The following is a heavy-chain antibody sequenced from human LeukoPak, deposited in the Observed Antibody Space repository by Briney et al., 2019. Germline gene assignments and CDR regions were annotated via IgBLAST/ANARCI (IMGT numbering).Heavy chain of an antibody. CDR2: ITNSGGTT. D-gene: IGHD3-22*01. Sequence: PGGSLRLSCAASGFTFSSYAMSWVRQAPGKGLEWVSAITNSGGTTYYADSVKGRFTISRDNSKNTLYLQMNSLRAEDTAVYYCARSVPDYYDSSGYFDYWGQGTLVTVSS. J-gene: IGHJ4*02. CDR3: ARSVPDYYDSSGYFDY. V-gene: IGHV3-23*01. CDR1: GFTFSSYA.